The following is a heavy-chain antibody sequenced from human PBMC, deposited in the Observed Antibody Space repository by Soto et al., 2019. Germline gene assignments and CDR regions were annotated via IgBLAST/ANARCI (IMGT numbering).Heavy chain of an antibody. J-gene: IGHJ4*02. V-gene: IGHV3-30*18. D-gene: IGHD3-22*01. CDR2: ISYDGSNK. CDR3: AKDTYYYDSSGPEVEYFDY. CDR1: GFTCSSYG. Sequence: PRGSLRLSCPASGFTCSSYGMHWVRQAPGKGLEWVAVISYDGSNKYYADSVKGRFTISRDNSKNTLYLQMNSLRAEDTAVYYCAKDTYYYDSSGPEVEYFDYWGQGTLVTVSS.